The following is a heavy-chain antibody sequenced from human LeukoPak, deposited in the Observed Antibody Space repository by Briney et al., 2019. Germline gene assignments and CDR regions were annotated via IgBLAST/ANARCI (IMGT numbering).Heavy chain of an antibody. CDR3: ARTGGPTYKSSWFI. CDR2: IYFSGST. D-gene: IGHD6-13*01. CDR1: GGSIRSSSYH. Sequence: LETLSLTCTVSGGSIRSSSYHWGWIRQPPGKGLEWIGNIYFSGSTYYTPSLKSRITISADTSKNQLSLKLSSVTAADTAVYYCARTGGPTYKSSWFIWGQGTMVTVSS. J-gene: IGHJ3*02. V-gene: IGHV4-39*07.